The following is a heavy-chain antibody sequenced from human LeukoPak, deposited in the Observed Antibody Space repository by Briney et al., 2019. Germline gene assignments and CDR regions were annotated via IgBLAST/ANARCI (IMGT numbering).Heavy chain of an antibody. V-gene: IGHV4-59*12. CDR3: ARDNIPVAGTGLSWFDP. Sequence: SETLSLTCTVSGGSISSYYRTWIRRPPGKGLEWIGDIYHSGTPYYNPSLKSRVTLSVDRSKNQFSLKMTSVTAADTAVYYCARDNIPVAGTGLSWFDPWGQGTLVTVSS. J-gene: IGHJ5*02. CDR1: GGSISSYY. D-gene: IGHD6-13*01. CDR2: IYHSGTP.